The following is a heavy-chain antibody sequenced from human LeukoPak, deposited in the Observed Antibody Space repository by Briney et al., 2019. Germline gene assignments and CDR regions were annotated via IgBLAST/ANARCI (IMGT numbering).Heavy chain of an antibody. CDR3: ASDYFLDY. CDR1: GFTFNTYD. CDR2: IWYDGSSK. J-gene: IGHJ4*02. Sequence: GGSLRLSCAASGFTFNTYDMHWVRQAPGKGLEWVAVIWYDGSSKYYADSAKGRFTISRDNSMNTLYLQMNSLRADDAAVYYCASDYFLDYWGQGTLVTVSS. V-gene: IGHV3-33*01. D-gene: IGHD2/OR15-2a*01.